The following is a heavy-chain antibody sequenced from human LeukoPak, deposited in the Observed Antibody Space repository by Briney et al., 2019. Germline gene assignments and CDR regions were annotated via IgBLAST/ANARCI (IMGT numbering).Heavy chain of an antibody. CDR3: ARALAGTGSYYYYYYYMDV. CDR1: GYTFTRYY. V-gene: IGHV1-46*01. Sequence: ASVKVSCKASGYTFTRYYMHWVRQAPGQGLEWMGIINPSGGSTSYAQKFQGRVTMTRDMSTSTVYMELSSLRSEDTAVYYCARALAGTGSYYYYYYYMDVWGKGTTVTISS. J-gene: IGHJ6*03. D-gene: IGHD6-19*01. CDR2: INPSGGST.